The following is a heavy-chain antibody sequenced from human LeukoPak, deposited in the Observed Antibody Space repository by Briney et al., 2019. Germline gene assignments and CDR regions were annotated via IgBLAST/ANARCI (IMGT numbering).Heavy chain of an antibody. J-gene: IGHJ4*02. CDR1: GLTFDDYA. CDR3: AKDYGSGSYWPYFDY. Sequence: GGSLRLSCAASGLTFDDYAMHWVRQAPGKGLEWVSGISWNSGSIGYADSVKGRFTISRDNAKNFLYLQMNSLRAEDTALYYCAKDYGSGSYWPYFDYWGQGTLVTVSS. D-gene: IGHD3-10*01. CDR2: ISWNSGSI. V-gene: IGHV3-9*01.